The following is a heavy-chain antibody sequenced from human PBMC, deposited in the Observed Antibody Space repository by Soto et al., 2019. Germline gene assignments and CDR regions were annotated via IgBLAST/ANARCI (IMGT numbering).Heavy chain of an antibody. CDR1: GFTFDDYG. D-gene: IGHD6-13*01. Sequence: GGSLRLSCAASGFTFDDYGMSWVRQAPGKGLEWVSGINWNGGSTGYADSVKGRFTISRDNAKNSLYLQMNSLRAEDTALYYCARVFLPGYSSSEWDFDYWGQGTLVTVSS. CDR2: INWNGGST. V-gene: IGHV3-20*04. CDR3: ARVFLPGYSSSEWDFDY. J-gene: IGHJ4*02.